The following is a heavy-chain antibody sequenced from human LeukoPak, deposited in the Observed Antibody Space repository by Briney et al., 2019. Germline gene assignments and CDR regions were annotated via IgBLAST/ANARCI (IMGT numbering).Heavy chain of an antibody. CDR3: ARDELSGSGSYLIGWFDP. CDR2: IYYSGST. Sequence: SETLSLTCTVSGGSISSYYWSWIRQPPGKGLEWIGYIYYSGSTNYNPSLKSRVTISVDTSKNQFSLKLSSVTAADTAVYYCARDELSGSGSYLIGWFDPWGQGTLVTVSS. J-gene: IGHJ5*02. D-gene: IGHD3-10*01. V-gene: IGHV4-59*12. CDR1: GGSISSYY.